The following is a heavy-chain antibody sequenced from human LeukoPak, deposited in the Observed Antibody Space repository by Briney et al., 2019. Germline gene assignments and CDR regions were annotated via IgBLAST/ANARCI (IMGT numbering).Heavy chain of an antibody. CDR1: GGSFSGNY. D-gene: IGHD3-10*01. CDR3: ARLYGSGSYYRH. V-gene: IGHV4-34*01. Sequence: SETLSLTCAVYGGSFSGNYWSWIRQPPGKGLDWIGEVNHSGSTSYNPSLKSRVTISVDTSKNQFSLKLSSVTAADTAVYYCARLYGSGSYYRHWGQGALVPVSS. CDR2: VNHSGST. J-gene: IGHJ4*02.